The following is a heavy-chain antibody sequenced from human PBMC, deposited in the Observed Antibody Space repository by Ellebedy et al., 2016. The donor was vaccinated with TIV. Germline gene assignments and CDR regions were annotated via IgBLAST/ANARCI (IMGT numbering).Heavy chain of an antibody. J-gene: IGHJ4*02. CDR1: RFSFSSSW. D-gene: IGHD1-26*01. CDR3: ARDRSRGATDY. V-gene: IGHV3-7*01. Sequence: GESLKISCAASRFSFSSSWMSWVRQAPGKGLEWVANINQDGSVKNYVDSVKGRFTISRDNAKNSLYRQMNSLRAEDTAVYYCARDRSRGATDYWGQGDLVTVSS. CDR2: INQDGSVK.